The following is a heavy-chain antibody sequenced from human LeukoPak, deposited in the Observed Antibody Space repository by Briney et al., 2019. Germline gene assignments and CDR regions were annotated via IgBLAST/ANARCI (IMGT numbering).Heavy chain of an antibody. J-gene: IGHJ6*02. V-gene: IGHV3-30-3*01. Sequence: GGSLRLSCAASGFTVSSNYMSWVRQAPGKGLEWVAVISYDGSNKYYADSVKGRFTISRDNSKNTLYLQMNSLRAEDTAVYYCARDDSYYDILTGFYYYYGMDVWGQGTTVTVSS. CDR1: GFTVSSNY. CDR2: ISYDGSNK. CDR3: ARDDSYYDILTGFYYYYGMDV. D-gene: IGHD3-9*01.